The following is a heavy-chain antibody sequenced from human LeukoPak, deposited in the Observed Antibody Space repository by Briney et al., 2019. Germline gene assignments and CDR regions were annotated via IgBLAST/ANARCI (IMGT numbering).Heavy chain of an antibody. CDR3: ARADYGDNWFDP. J-gene: IGHJ5*02. CDR1: GYTFTGYY. CDR2: INPNSGGT. Sequence: GASVKVSCKASGYTFTGYYMHWVRQAPGQGLEWKGRINPNSGGTNYAQKFQGRVTMTRDTSISTAYMELSRLRSDDTAVYYCARADYGDNWFDPWGQGTLVTVSS. V-gene: IGHV1-2*06. D-gene: IGHD4-17*01.